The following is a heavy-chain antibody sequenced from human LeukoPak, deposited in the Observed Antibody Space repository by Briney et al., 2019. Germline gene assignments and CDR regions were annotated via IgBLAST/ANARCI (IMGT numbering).Heavy chain of an antibody. Sequence: PSETLSLTCTVSGGSISSGGYYWSWIRQPPGKGLEWIGYIYHSGSTYYNPSLKSRVTISVDRSKNQFSLKLSSVTAADTAVYYCARATLSTFDFDYWGQGTLVTVSS. CDR2: IYHSGST. D-gene: IGHD3-10*01. CDR3: ARATLSTFDFDY. CDR1: GGSISSGGYY. V-gene: IGHV4-30-2*01. J-gene: IGHJ4*02.